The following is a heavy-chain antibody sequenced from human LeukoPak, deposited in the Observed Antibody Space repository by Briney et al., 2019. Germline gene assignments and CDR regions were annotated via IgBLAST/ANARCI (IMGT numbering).Heavy chain of an antibody. CDR2: ISSSSSYI. CDR3: ARAGSSYSFDY. D-gene: IGHD2-21*01. V-gene: IGHV3-21*01. J-gene: IGHJ4*02. Sequence: GGSLRLSCAASGFTFSSYSMNWVRQAPGKGLEWVSSISSSSSYIYYADSVKGRLTISRDNAKNSLYLQMNSLRAEDTAVYYCARAGSSYSFDYWGQGTLVTVSS. CDR1: GFTFSSYS.